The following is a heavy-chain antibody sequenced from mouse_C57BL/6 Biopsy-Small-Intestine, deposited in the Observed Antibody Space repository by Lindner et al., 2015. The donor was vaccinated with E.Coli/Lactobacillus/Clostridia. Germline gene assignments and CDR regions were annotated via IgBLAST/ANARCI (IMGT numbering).Heavy chain of an antibody. CDR1: GFTFSGYA. CDR2: ISDGGTYT. V-gene: IGHV5-4*01. J-gene: IGHJ2*01. D-gene: IGHD1-1*01. Sequence: VQLQESGGGLVKPGGSLKLSCAASGFTFSGYAMSWVRQSPEKRLEWVATISDGGTYTYYPDNVKGRFTISRDSAKNNLYLQMSHLKSEDTAMYYCARGDGSSPFDYWGQGTTLTVSS. CDR3: ARGDGSSPFDY.